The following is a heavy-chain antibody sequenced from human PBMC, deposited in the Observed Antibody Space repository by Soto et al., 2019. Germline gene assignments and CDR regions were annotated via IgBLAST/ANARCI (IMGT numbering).Heavy chain of an antibody. J-gene: IGHJ6*02. CDR1: GGSISSGGYY. V-gene: IGHV4-31*03. D-gene: IGHD2-8*01. CDR2: IYYSGST. Sequence: PSETLSLTCTVSGGSISSGGYYWSWIRQHPGKGLEWIGYIYYSGSTYYNPSLKSRVTISVDTSKNQFSLKLSSVTAADTAVYYCARGARGYCTNGVCYREGSYYYYGMDVWGQGTTVTVSS. CDR3: ARGARGYCTNGVCYREGSYYYYGMDV.